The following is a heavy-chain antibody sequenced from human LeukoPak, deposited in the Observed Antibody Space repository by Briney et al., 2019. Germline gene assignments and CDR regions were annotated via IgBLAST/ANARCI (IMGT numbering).Heavy chain of an antibody. CDR1: GFAFSSYG. D-gene: IGHD6-6*01. CDR2: ISYGGSNQ. Sequence: GGSLRLSCAASGFAFSSYGMHWIRQAPGKGLEWVAIISYGGSNQFYADSVKGRLTISRDNSKNTLDLQMNSLRLEDTAVYYCAKVAPSRQLVEYFDCWGEGALVTVSS. V-gene: IGHV3-30*18. J-gene: IGHJ4*02. CDR3: AKVAPSRQLVEYFDC.